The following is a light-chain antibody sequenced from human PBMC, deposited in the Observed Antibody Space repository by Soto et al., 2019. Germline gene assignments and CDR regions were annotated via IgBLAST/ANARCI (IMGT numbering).Light chain of an antibody. CDR2: GAS. Sequence: EVVLTQSPATLSVSPGERATLSCTASQSVDTYLAWYQQKPGQAPRPLIYGASNRATGIPARFIGSGSGTEFTLTISSLQPDDFATYYCQHYNSYSEAFGQGTKVELK. CDR3: QHYNSYSEA. J-gene: IGKJ1*01. V-gene: IGKV3-15*01. CDR1: QSVDTY.